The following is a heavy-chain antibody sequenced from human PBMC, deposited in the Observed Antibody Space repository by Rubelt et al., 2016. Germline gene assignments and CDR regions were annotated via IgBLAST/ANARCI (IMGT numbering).Heavy chain of an antibody. CDR2: IIPILGIA. V-gene: IGHV1-69*10. D-gene: IGHD1-1*01. Sequence: QVQLVQSGAEVKKPGASVKVSCKASGYTFTSYAMHWVRQAPGQGLEWMGGIIPILGIANYAQKFQGRVTITADKSTSTAYMELSSLRSEDTAVYYCARQLNDRYFDYWGQGTLVTVSS. CDR3: ARQLNDRYFDY. CDR1: GYTFTSYA. J-gene: IGHJ4*02.